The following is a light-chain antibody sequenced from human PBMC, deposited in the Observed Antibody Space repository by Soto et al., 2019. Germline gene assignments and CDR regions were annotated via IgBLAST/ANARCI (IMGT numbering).Light chain of an antibody. J-gene: IGKJ1*01. Sequence: DIQMTQSPSTLSASVGDRDTITCRASQSISSWLAWYQQKPGKAPKLLIYDASSLESGVPSRFSGSGSGTEFTLTISSLQPDDFATYYCQQYNSYWTFGHGTKVDIK. V-gene: IGKV1-5*01. CDR3: QQYNSYWT. CDR1: QSISSW. CDR2: DAS.